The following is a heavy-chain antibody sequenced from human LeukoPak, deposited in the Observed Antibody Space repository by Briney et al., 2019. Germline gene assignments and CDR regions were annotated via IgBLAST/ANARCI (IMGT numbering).Heavy chain of an antibody. V-gene: IGHV1-8*01. J-gene: IGHJ6*03. Sequence: EASVTVSFKASGYTFIIFDINWVRQAPGQGLEWMGWMNPNSGNTGYAQRFQGRVTMTRNTSISTAYMELSGLRSEDTAVYYCARGIYYYYYMEVWGKGTTVTVSS. CDR1: GYTFIIFD. CDR2: MNPNSGNT. CDR3: ARGIYYYYYMEV.